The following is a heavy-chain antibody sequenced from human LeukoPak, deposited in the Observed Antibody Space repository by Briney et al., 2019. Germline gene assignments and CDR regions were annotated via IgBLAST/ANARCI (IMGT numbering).Heavy chain of an antibody. V-gene: IGHV4-39*01. CDR1: GGSISSSSYY. J-gene: IGHJ4*02. D-gene: IGHD6-19*01. Sequence: SETLSLTCTVSGGSISSSSYYWGWIRQPPGKGLEWIGSIYYSGSTYYNPSLKSRVTISVDTSKNQFSLKLSSVTAADTAVYYCASLPVAGPTQYYFDYWGQGTLVTVSS. CDR3: ASLPVAGPTQYYFDY. CDR2: IYYSGST.